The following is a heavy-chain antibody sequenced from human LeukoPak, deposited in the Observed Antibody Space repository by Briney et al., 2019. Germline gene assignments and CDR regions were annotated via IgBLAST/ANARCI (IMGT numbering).Heavy chain of an antibody. D-gene: IGHD1-26*01. CDR3: ARAGYSGRPPTELDY. J-gene: IGHJ4*02. V-gene: IGHV4-34*01. Sequence: SGTLSLTCAVYGGSFSGYYWSWIRQPPGKGLEGVGGINHSGRTNYNPSLKSRVTISEDTSKNQFSLKLSSVTAADTAVYYCARAGYSGRPPTELDYWGQGTLVPSPQ. CDR2: INHSGRT. CDR1: GGSFSGYY.